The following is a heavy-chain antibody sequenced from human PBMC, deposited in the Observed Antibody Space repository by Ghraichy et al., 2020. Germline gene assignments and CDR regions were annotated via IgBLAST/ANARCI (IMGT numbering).Heavy chain of an antibody. CDR3: AREGPGISVAGL. D-gene: IGHD6-19*01. V-gene: IGHV3-48*02. CDR2: INSRSNAV. J-gene: IGHJ4*02. CDR1: GFTFSIYN. Sequence: GSLRLSCAASGFTFSIYNMNWVRQAPGKGLEWVAYINSRSNAVHYADPVRGRFTISRDNANNSLFLQMNSLRDDDTAVYYCAREGPGISVAGLWGQGTLVTVSS.